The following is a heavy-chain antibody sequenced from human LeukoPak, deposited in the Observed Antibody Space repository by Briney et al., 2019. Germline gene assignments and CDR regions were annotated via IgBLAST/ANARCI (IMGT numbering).Heavy chain of an antibody. J-gene: IGHJ6*04. Sequence: SETLSLTCTVSGGSISSGSYYWSWIRQPAGKGLEWIGRIYTSGSTNYNPSLKSRVTISVDTSKNQFSLKLSSVTAADTAVYYCASSHMDVWGKGTTVTVSS. CDR1: GGSISSGSYY. V-gene: IGHV4-61*02. CDR2: IYTSGST. CDR3: ASSHMDV.